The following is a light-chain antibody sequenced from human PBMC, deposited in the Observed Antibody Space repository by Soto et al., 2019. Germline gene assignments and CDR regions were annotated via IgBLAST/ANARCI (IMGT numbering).Light chain of an antibody. CDR1: QSINTW. CDR2: KAS. V-gene: IGKV1-5*03. Sequence: DIQMTQSPSTLSASVGDRVTITCRASQSINTWLAWYQLKPGRAPKLLFYKASTLESGVSSRFSGSGSGTEFTLTISSLQPDDFATYYCQQYQTYSQFGQGTRVEIK. J-gene: IGKJ1*01. CDR3: QQYQTYSQ.